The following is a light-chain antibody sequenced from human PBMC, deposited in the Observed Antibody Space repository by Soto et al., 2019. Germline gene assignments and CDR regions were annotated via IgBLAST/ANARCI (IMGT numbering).Light chain of an antibody. CDR2: NVS. Sequence: EVVLTQSPATLSFSPGERATLSCRASQSVDKYLAWYQQRPGQAPRLIIYNVSNRATGIPARFSGSGSGTDFTLTISSLEPEDFAVYYCQHRGKCPPVFTFGPGTKVDIK. CDR1: QSVDKY. J-gene: IGKJ3*01. V-gene: IGKV3-11*01. CDR3: QHRGKCPPVFT.